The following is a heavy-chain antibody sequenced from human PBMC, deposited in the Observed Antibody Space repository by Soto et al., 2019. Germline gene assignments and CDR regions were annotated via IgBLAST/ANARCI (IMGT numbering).Heavy chain of an antibody. J-gene: IGHJ4*02. Sequence: PGGSLRLSCAASGFTFSSYAMSWVRQAPGKGLEWVAYVSRGSPTMHYADSVKGRFTISRDNAKNSLYLQINSLKADDTAVYYCTRNPKALYYWGQGTLVTVSS. CDR3: TRNPKALYY. CDR1: GFTFSSYA. CDR2: VSRGSPTM. V-gene: IGHV3-48*01.